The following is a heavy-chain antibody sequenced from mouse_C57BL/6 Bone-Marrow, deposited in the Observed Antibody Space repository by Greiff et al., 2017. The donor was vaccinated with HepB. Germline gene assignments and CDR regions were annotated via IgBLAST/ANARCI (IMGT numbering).Heavy chain of an antibody. J-gene: IGHJ3*01. CDR3: ARGGGLLRGFAY. Sequence: EVQLQQSGPELVKPGASVKISCKASGYTFTDYYMNWVKQSHGKSLEWIGDINPNNGGTSYNQKFKGKATLTVDKSSSTAYMELRSLTSEDSAVYYCARGGGLLRGFAYWGQGTLVTVSA. V-gene: IGHV1-26*01. D-gene: IGHD1-1*01. CDR1: GYTFTDYY. CDR2: INPNNGGT.